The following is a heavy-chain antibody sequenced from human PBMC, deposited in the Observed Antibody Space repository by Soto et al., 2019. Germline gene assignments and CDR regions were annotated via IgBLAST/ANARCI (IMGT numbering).Heavy chain of an antibody. D-gene: IGHD6-6*01. Sequence: GGSLRLSCAASGFTFSSYAMSWVRQAPGKGLEWVSAISGSGGSTYYADSVKGRFTISRDNSKNTLYLQMNSLRAEDTAVYYCAKAVGFMAAGPRTYGLDVWGQGTTVTVSS. J-gene: IGHJ6*02. V-gene: IGHV3-23*01. CDR1: GFTFSSYA. CDR3: AKAVGFMAAGPRTYGLDV. CDR2: ISGSGGST.